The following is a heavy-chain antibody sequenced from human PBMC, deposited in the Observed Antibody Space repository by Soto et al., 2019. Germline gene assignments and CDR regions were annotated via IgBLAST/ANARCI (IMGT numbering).Heavy chain of an antibody. Sequence: GGSLRLSCAASGFTFRNYGMHWVRQAPGKGLEWAASIWHDGSFKYEADSVKGRFTISRDNSKNTLSLQMNSLRADDTAAYYCARGEEEGNYFDNWGLGTLVTVSS. J-gene: IGHJ4*02. CDR3: ARGEEEGNYFDN. V-gene: IGHV3-33*01. CDR1: GFTFRNYG. CDR2: IWHDGSFK.